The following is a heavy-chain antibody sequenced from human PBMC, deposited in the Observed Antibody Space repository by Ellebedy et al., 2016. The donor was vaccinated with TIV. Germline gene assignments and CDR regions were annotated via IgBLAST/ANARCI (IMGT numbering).Heavy chain of an antibody. J-gene: IGHJ4*02. CDR1: GFTFSSYA. CDR2: ISGSGGST. Sequence: GGSLRLXXAASGFTFSSYAMSWVRQAPGKGLEWVSAISGSGGSTYYADSVKGRFTISRDNSKNTLYLQMNSLRAEDTAVYYCAKDRGPRYFDYLDYWGQGTLVTVSS. V-gene: IGHV3-23*01. CDR3: AKDRGPRYFDYLDY. D-gene: IGHD3-9*01.